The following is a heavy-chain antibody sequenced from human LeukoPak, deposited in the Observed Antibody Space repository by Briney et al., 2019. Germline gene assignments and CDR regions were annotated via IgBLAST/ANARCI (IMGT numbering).Heavy chain of an antibody. CDR3: ASLLSSSWTDYYYGMDV. CDR2: ISYDGSNK. Sequence: PGGSLRLSCAASGFTFSSYAMHWVRQAPGKGLEWVAVISYDGSNKYYAGSVKGRFTISRDNSKNTLYLQMNSLRAEDTAVYYCASLLSSSWTDYYYGMDVWGQGTTVTVSS. D-gene: IGHD6-13*01. CDR1: GFTFSSYA. V-gene: IGHV3-30-3*01. J-gene: IGHJ6*02.